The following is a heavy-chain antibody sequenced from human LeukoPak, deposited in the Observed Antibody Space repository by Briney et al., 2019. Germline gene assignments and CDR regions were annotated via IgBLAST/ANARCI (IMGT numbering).Heavy chain of an antibody. V-gene: IGHV4-34*01. CDR1: GGSFSGYY. CDR2: INHSGST. CDR3: ARGLSYYYGSGSYSY. J-gene: IGHJ4*02. Sequence: PSETLSLTCAVYGGSFSGYYWSWIRQPPGKGLEWIGEINHSGSTNYNPSLKSRVTISVDTSKNQLSLKLSSVTAADTAVYYCARGLSYYYGSGSYSYWGQGTLVTVSS. D-gene: IGHD3-10*01.